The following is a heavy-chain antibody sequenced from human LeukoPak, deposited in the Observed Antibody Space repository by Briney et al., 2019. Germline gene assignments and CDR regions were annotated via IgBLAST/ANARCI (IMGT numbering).Heavy chain of an antibody. V-gene: IGHV3-7*01. CDR2: IKQDGSEK. CDR1: GFTFSSYW. Sequence: GGSLRLSCAASGFTFSSYWMSWVRQAPGKGLEWVANIKQDGSEKYYVDSVKGRFTISRDNAKNSVSLQMNSLRAEDMAVYYCARIYLKQASASWGQGTLVTVSS. J-gene: IGHJ5*02. D-gene: IGHD3-10*01. CDR3: ARIYLKQASAS.